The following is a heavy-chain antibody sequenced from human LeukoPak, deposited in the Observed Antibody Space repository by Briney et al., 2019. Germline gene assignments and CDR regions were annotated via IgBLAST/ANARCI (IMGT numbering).Heavy chain of an antibody. Sequence: ASVKVSCKASGYTFTTYDINWVRQATGQGLEWMGWMNPNSGNTGYTQKFQGRVTMTRNTSISTAYMELSSLRSEDTAVYYCARGRGSGHKENWFDPWGQGTLVTVSS. CDR1: GYTFTTYD. D-gene: IGHD6-19*01. CDR3: ARGRGSGHKENWFDP. V-gene: IGHV1-8*01. CDR2: MNPNSGNT. J-gene: IGHJ5*02.